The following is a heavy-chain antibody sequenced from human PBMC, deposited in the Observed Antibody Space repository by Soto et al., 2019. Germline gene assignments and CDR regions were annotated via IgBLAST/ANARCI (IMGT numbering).Heavy chain of an antibody. Sequence: SETLSLTCTVSGGSISSGGYYWSWIRQHPGKGLEWIGYIYYSGSTYYNPSLKSRVTISVDTSKNQFSLKLSSVTAGDTAVYYCASPSTWQMGRFDTWGQGTLVTVSS. CDR3: ASPSTWQMGRFDT. V-gene: IGHV4-31*03. CDR1: GGSISSGGYY. J-gene: IGHJ5*02. CDR2: IYYSGST. D-gene: IGHD2-8*01.